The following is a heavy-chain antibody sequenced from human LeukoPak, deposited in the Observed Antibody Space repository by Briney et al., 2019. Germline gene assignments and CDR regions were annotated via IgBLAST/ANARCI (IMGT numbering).Heavy chain of an antibody. CDR3: AKEPSYCTNGVCYSRVSDR. Sequence: GGSLRLSCAASGFTFSSYAMSWVRQAPGKGLEWVSAISGSGDGTYYADSVKGRFTISRDNSKNTLYLQMSGLRAEDTAVYYCAKEPSYCTNGVCYSRVSDRWGQGTLVNVSS. V-gene: IGHV3-23*01. J-gene: IGHJ5*02. D-gene: IGHD2-8*01. CDR1: GFTFSSYA. CDR2: ISGSGDGT.